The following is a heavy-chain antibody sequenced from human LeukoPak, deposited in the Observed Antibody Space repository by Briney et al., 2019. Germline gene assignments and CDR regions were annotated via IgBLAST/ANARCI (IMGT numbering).Heavy chain of an antibody. CDR1: GFIFSSYG. J-gene: IGHJ6*02. CDR3: ARHFGVVTKGVYYYYYGMDV. D-gene: IGHD3-3*01. V-gene: IGHV3-30*03. CDR2: ISYDESNK. Sequence: GGSLRLSCAVSGFIFSSYGMHWVRQAPGKGLEWVAAISYDESNKYYAESVKGRFTISRDNYKNTLYLQMNSLRAEDTAVYYCARHFGVVTKGVYYYYYGMDVWGQGTTVTVSS.